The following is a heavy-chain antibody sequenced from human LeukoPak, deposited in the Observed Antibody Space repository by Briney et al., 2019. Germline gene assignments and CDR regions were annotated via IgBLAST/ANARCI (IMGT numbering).Heavy chain of an antibody. Sequence: GGSLRLSCAASGFTFSSYSMNWVRQAPGKGLEWVSYISSSSTIYYADSVKGRFTISRDNAKNSLYLQMNSLRAEDTAVYYCARSGRKNNWFDPWGQGTLVTVSS. J-gene: IGHJ5*02. D-gene: IGHD1-1*01. V-gene: IGHV3-48*04. CDR3: ARSGRKNNWFDP. CDR2: ISSSSTI. CDR1: GFTFSSYS.